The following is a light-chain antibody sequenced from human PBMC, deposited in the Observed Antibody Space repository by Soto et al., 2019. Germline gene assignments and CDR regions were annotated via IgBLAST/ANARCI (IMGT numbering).Light chain of an antibody. CDR1: QNVSSNL. Sequence: TVLTQSPGTLSLSPGERATLSCRASQNVSSNLLVWYQQHPGQAPRLLIYGASTRATGTPARFSGSGSETEYTLTISSLQSEDFAVYYCQQYGGSPRTFGQGTKVDIK. V-gene: IGKV3-20*01. J-gene: IGKJ1*01. CDR2: GAS. CDR3: QQYGGSPRT.